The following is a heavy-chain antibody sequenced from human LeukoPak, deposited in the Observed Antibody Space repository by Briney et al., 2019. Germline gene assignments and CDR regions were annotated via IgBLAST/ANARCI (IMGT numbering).Heavy chain of an antibody. CDR2: INHSGST. Sequence: EPSETLSLTCAVYGGSFSGYYWSWIRRPPGKGLEWIGEINHSGSTNYNPSLKSRVTISVDTSKNQFSLKLSSVTAADTAVYYCARRRQEYYYDSSGYSPDYWGQGTLVTVSS. V-gene: IGHV4-34*01. CDR3: ARRRQEYYYDSSGYSPDY. CDR1: GGSFSGYY. J-gene: IGHJ4*02. D-gene: IGHD3-22*01.